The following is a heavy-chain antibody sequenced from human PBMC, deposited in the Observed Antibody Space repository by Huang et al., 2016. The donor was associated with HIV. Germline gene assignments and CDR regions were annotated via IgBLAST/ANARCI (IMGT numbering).Heavy chain of an antibody. CDR3: ARAKDTWDAYDI. CDR1: GFPFNNHA. D-gene: IGHD5-18*01. Sequence: QVQLVESGGGVVQPGRSLRLSCAASGFPFNNHAMHWVRQAPGKGLDGVAVISNEGSNNYYADSVKVRFTISRDSSKSTLFLHMTSLRTEDTAVYYCARAKDTWDAYDIWGQGTMVIVSS. CDR2: ISNEGSNN. V-gene: IGHV3-30-3*01. J-gene: IGHJ3*02.